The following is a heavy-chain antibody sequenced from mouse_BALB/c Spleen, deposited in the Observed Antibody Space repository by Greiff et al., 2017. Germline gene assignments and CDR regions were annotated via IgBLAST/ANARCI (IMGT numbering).Heavy chain of an antibody. J-gene: IGHJ2*01. CDR2: INPSSGYT. V-gene: IGHV1-4*01. D-gene: IGHD2-2*01. Sequence: QVQLQQSGAELARPGASVKMSCKASGYTFTSYTMHWVKQRPGQGLEWIGDINPSSGYTNYNQKFKDKATLTADKSSSTAYMQLSSLTSEDSAVYYCARSGYDIHDYWGQGTTLTVSS. CDR3: ARSGYDIHDY. CDR1: GYTFTSYT.